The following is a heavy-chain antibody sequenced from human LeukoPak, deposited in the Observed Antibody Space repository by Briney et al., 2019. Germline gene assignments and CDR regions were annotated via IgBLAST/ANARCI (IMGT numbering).Heavy chain of an antibody. D-gene: IGHD3-22*01. CDR1: GFTFSSYG. CDR2: IWYDGSNK. CDR3: AKDREAYYYDSSGLDY. Sequence: PGGSLRLSCAASGFTFSSYGMHWVRQAPGKGLEWVAVIWYDGSNKYYADSVKGRFTISRDNSKNTLYLQMNSLRAEDTAVYYCAKDREAYYYDSSGLDYWGQGTLVNVSS. J-gene: IGHJ4*02. V-gene: IGHV3-33*06.